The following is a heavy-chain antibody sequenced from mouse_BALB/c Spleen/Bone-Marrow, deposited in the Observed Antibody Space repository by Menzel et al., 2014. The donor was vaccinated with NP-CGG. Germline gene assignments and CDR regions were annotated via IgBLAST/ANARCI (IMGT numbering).Heavy chain of an antibody. V-gene: IGHV3-5*02. CDR2: IYYSGTI. CDR1: GISITTGNYR. J-gene: IGHJ2*01. D-gene: IGHD2-1*01. Sequence: EVKLQESGPGLVKPSQTVSLTCTVTGISITTGNYRWSWIRQFPGNKLEWIGYIYYSGTITYNPSLTSRTTITRDTSKNQFFLEMNSLTAEDTATYYCARYGNYVDYWGQGTTLTVSS. CDR3: ARYGNYVDY.